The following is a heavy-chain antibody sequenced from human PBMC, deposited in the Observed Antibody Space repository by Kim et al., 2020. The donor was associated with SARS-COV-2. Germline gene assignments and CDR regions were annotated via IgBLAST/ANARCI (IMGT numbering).Heavy chain of an antibody. J-gene: IGHJ6*02. CDR1: GYTFTSYD. CDR2: MNPNSGNT. CDR3: ARGLDSSGWYSPYYYYYYGMDV. V-gene: IGHV1-8*01. D-gene: IGHD6-19*01. Sequence: ASVKVSCKASGYTFTSYDINWVRQATGQGLEWMGWMNPNSGNTGYAQKFQGRVTMTRNTSISTAYMELSSLRSEDTAVYYCARGLDSSGWYSPYYYYYYGMDVWGQGTTVTVSS.